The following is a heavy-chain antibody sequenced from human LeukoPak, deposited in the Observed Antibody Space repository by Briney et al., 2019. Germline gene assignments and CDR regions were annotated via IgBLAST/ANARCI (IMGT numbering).Heavy chain of an antibody. CDR1: GYTFTDYY. D-gene: IGHD3-3*01. CDR3: VRERPTFGVAARTYYYMDV. V-gene: IGHV1-2*02. CDR2: INPHSGGT. J-gene: IGHJ6*03. Sequence: ASVKVSCKASGYTFTDYYMHWVRQATGQGLEWMGWINPHSGGTNYAQKFQGRVTMTRGTSISTAYLELRRLRSDDMDVYYCVRERPTFGVAARTYYYMDVWGKGTTVTVSS.